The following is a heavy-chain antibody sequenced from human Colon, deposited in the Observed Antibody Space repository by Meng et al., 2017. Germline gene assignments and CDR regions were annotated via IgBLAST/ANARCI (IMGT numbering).Heavy chain of an antibody. CDR1: GGLFSCYY. CDR3: ERGVAGGLGIHFDY. D-gene: IGHD1-26*01. Sequence: QRQLQQWGSGRLKLSATLSLTCAFYGGLFSCYYWNWIRQSQGKGLEWIGQINHSGRTSYNPYLESLVTTLIVTSKNHFSLYLLHVTAADTAVYSCERGVAGGLGIHFDYWGQGTLVTVSS. V-gene: IGHV4-34*01. CDR2: INHSGRT. J-gene: IGHJ4*02.